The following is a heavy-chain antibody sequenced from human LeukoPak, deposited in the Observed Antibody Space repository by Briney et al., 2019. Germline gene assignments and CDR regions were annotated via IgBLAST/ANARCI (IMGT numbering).Heavy chain of an antibody. D-gene: IGHD3-16*02. CDR1: GFTFSSYG. CDR3: AAQKRGNYRPYYFDY. V-gene: IGHV3-23*01. J-gene: IGHJ4*02. CDR2: ISGTGIST. Sequence: GGSLRLSCAASGFTFSSYGMSWVRQAPGKGLEWVSGISGTGISTNYADSVKGRFTISRDNSKNTLYLQMNSLRAEDTAVYYCAAQKRGNYRPYYFDYWGQGTLVTVSS.